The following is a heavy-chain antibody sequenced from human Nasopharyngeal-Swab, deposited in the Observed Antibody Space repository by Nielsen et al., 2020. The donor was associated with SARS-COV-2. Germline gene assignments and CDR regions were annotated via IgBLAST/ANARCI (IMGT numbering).Heavy chain of an antibody. CDR1: GFSLRTSEMC. J-gene: IGHJ4*02. Sequence: SAPTLVKPTQTLTLSCTFSGFSLRTSEMCVSWIRQPPGKPLDSLARIDWDDDNYYSTSLKTRLTISKDTSKNQVVLTMTNVDPVYTATYFCAQMVRGPVAYFDYWGQGTLVTVSS. CDR2: IDWDDDN. D-gene: IGHD3-10*01. CDR3: AQMVRGPVAYFDY. V-gene: IGHV2-70*11.